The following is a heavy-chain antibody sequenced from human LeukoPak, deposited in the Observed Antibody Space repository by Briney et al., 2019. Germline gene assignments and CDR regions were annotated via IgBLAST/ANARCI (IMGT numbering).Heavy chain of an antibody. CDR1: GFTFNTYG. CDR2: ISGSGGST. D-gene: IGHD3-9*01. CDR3: AKDKTAYYRHFDY. J-gene: IGHJ4*02. V-gene: IGHV3-23*01. Sequence: GGSLRLSCAASGFTFNTYGMTWVRQAPGKGLEWVSAISGSGGSTYYADPVKGRFTISRDNSKNTLYLQMNSLRAEDTAVYYCAKDKTAYYRHFDYWGQGTLVTVSS.